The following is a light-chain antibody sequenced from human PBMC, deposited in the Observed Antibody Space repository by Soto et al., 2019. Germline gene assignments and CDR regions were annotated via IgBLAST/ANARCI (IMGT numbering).Light chain of an antibody. V-gene: IGKV3-20*01. CDR3: QQYDSSPIT. CDR2: GAS. Sequence: EIVLTQSPGTLSLSPGESATLSCRASQSVSSSYLAWYQQKPGQAPRLLIYGASSMATGIPDSFSGSGSGTDFTLTISRLEPEDFAVYYCQQYDSSPITFGQGTRLEIK. J-gene: IGKJ5*01. CDR1: QSVSSSY.